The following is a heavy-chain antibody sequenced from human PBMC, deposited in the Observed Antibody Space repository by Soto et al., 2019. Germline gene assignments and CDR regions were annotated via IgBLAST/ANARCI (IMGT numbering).Heavy chain of an antibody. D-gene: IGHD4-17*01. CDR1: GGSISSSSYY. CDR3: GYGDYPEYFQQ. Sequence: SETLSLTCTVPGGSISSSSYYWGWIRQPPGKGLEWIGSIYYSGSTYYNPSLKSRVTISVDTSKNQFSLKLSSVTAADTAVYYCGYGDYPEYFQQWGQGTLVTVSS. J-gene: IGHJ1*01. V-gene: IGHV4-39*01. CDR2: IYYSGST.